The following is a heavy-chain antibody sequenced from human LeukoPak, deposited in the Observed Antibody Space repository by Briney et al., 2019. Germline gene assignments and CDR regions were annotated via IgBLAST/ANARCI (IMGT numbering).Heavy chain of an antibody. Sequence: PSETLSLTCTVSGYSITSGYYWGWIRQPPGKGLEWIGSIYHGGSSYYTPSLKSRVTISVDTSKNQFSLKLSSVTAADTAVYYCARWRYCSSTSCPLHYYYYYMDVWGKGTTVTVSS. D-gene: IGHD2-2*01. J-gene: IGHJ6*03. CDR3: ARWRYCSSTSCPLHYYYYYMDV. CDR2: IYHGGSS. CDR1: GYSITSGYY. V-gene: IGHV4-38-2*02.